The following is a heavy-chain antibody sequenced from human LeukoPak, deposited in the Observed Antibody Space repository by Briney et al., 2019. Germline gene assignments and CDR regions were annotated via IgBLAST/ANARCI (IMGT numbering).Heavy chain of an antibody. CDR2: INPSGGST. CDR3: AESAPGGWHWFDP. Sequence: ASVKVSCKASGYTFTSYYMHWVRQAPGQGLEWMGIINPSGGSTNYAQKFQGRVTITADESTSTAYMELSSLRSEDTAVYYCAESAPGGWHWFDPWGQGTLVTVSS. J-gene: IGHJ5*02. D-gene: IGHD6-6*01. CDR1: GYTFTSYY. V-gene: IGHV1-46*01.